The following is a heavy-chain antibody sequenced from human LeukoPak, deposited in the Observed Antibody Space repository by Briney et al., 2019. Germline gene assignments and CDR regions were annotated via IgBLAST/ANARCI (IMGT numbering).Heavy chain of an antibody. CDR1: GYTFTSYY. CDR3: ARGGITIFGVVIIPAYYYYGMDV. D-gene: IGHD3-3*01. J-gene: IGHJ6*02. CDR2: INPSGGST. Sequence: ASVKVSCKASGYTFTSYYMHWVRQAPGQGLEWMGIINPSGGSTSYAQKFQGRVTMTRDTSTSTVYMELSSLRSEDTAVYYCARGGITIFGVVIIPAYYYYGMDVWGRGTTVTVSS. V-gene: IGHV1-46*01.